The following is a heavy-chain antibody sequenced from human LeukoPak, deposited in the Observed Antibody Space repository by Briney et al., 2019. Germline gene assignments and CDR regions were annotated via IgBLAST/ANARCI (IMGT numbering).Heavy chain of an antibody. J-gene: IGHJ6*03. Sequence: GGSLRLSCAASGFTVSSNYMSWVRQAPGKGLEWVSVIYSGGSTYYADSVKGRFTISRDNSKNTLYLQMNSLRAEDTAVYYCARALRGYSYGYDYYYMGVWGKGTTVTVSS. CDR3: ARALRGYSYGYDYYYMGV. V-gene: IGHV3-53*01. CDR1: GFTVSSNY. CDR2: IYSGGST. D-gene: IGHD5-18*01.